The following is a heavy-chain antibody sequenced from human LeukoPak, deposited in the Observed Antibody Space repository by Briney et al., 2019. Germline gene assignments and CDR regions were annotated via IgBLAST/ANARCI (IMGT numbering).Heavy chain of an antibody. CDR2: IYDTGST. D-gene: IGHD3-3*01. CDR1: GDSIRSNNYY. Sequence: SETLSLTCTVSGDSIRSNNYYWGWIRQPPGKGLEWVGSIYDTGSTYYNPSLKSRVIISVDTSKNQFSLKLSSVTAADTAVYYCQSRFLEWLLDYWGQGTLVTVSS. V-gene: IGHV4-39*01. J-gene: IGHJ4*02. CDR3: QSRFLEWLLDY.